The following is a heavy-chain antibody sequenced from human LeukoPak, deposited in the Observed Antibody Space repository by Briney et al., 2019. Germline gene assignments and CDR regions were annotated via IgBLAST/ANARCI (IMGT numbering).Heavy chain of an antibody. J-gene: IGHJ6*02. Sequence: GGSQRLSCAASGFTFRSHGMQWVRQAPGEGLEWVAVIWYDGSKKYYADSVKGRFTISRDNSKNTLDLLMSSLRAEDTAEYYCARSNTVTSNYYYGLDVWGQGTTVTVSS. CDR2: IWYDGSKK. V-gene: IGHV3-33*01. D-gene: IGHD4-11*01. CDR1: GFTFRSHG. CDR3: ARSNTVTSNYYYGLDV.